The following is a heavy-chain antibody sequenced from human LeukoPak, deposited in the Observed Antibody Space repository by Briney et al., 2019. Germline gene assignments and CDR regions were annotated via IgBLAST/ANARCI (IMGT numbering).Heavy chain of an antibody. V-gene: IGHV3-21*06. D-gene: IGHD1-26*01. Sequence: GGSLRPSCAASGFTFSSYSMNWVGQAPGKGLEWVSSISSSSSYIYYADSVKGRFTISRDNAKNSLYLQMNSLRAEDTAVYYCARGSEWELLSCDYWGQGTLVTVSS. CDR3: ARGSEWELLSCDY. CDR1: GFTFSSYS. J-gene: IGHJ4*02. CDR2: ISSSSSYI.